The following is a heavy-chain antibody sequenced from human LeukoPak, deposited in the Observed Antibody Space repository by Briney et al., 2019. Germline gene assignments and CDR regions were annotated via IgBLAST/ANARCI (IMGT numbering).Heavy chain of an antibody. Sequence: PGGSLRLSCAASGFTFSSYAMSWVRQAPGKGLDWVSAISGGGGSTYYADSVKGRVTISRDNSKNTLYLQMNSLRAEDTAVYYCAKDALLLWFGELPYFDYWGQGTLVTVSS. V-gene: IGHV3-23*01. J-gene: IGHJ4*02. CDR2: ISGGGGST. CDR1: GFTFSSYA. D-gene: IGHD3-10*01. CDR3: AKDALLLWFGELPYFDY.